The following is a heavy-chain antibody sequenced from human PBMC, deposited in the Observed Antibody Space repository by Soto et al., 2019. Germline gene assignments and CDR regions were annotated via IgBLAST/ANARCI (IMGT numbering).Heavy chain of an antibody. CDR1: GYTFTSYG. CDR2: ISAYNGNT. J-gene: IGHJ4*02. D-gene: IGHD6-13*01. V-gene: IGHV1-18*01. Sequence: QVQLVQSGAEVKKPGASVKVSCKASGYTFTSYGISWVRQAPGQGLEWMGWISAYNGNTNYAEKLQGRVTMTTDTSTSTAYMELRSLRSDDTAVYYCARDGAFIAASETQKYFDYWGQGTLVTVSS. CDR3: ARDGAFIAASETQKYFDY.